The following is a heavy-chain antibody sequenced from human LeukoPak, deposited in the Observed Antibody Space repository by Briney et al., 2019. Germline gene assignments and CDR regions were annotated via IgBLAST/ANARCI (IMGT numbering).Heavy chain of an antibody. CDR3: ARDFYRYCGY. Sequence: GGSLRLSCADSGFTFSSYWMSWVRPAPGKGPEWVANIKQNGSEKYYVDSVKGRFTISRDNAKNSLYLQMNSLRAEDTAVYYCARDFYRYCGYWGQGTLVTVSS. D-gene: IGHD3-3*01. CDR2: IKQNGSEK. J-gene: IGHJ4*02. V-gene: IGHV3-7*01. CDR1: GFTFSSYW.